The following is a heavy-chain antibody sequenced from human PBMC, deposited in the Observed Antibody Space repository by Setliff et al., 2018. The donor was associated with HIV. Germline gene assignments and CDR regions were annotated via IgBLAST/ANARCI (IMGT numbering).Heavy chain of an antibody. CDR1: GYSISSGYY. D-gene: IGHD3-10*01. CDR3: ARDYGSGGNNDY. V-gene: IGHV4-38-2*02. J-gene: IGHJ4*02. Sequence: PSETLSLTCTVSGYSISSGYYWGWIRQPPGKGLEWIGSIYHSGSTYYNPSLKSRVTISVDTSKNQFSLKLSSVTAADTAVYYCARDYGSGGNNDYWGQGTLVTVSS. CDR2: IYHSGST.